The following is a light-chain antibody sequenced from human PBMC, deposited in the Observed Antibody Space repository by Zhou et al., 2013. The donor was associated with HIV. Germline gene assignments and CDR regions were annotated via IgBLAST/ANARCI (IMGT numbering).Light chain of an antibody. CDR3: QQSYSTPPWT. CDR2: AAS. Sequence: DVQMTQSPSSLSASVGDRVTITCRASQGISNFLAWYQQKPGKVPKLLIYAASTLQSGVPSRFSGSGSGTDFTLTISSLQPEDFATYYCQQSYSTPPWTFGQGTKVEIK. J-gene: IGKJ1*01. CDR1: QGISNF. V-gene: IGKV1-27*01.